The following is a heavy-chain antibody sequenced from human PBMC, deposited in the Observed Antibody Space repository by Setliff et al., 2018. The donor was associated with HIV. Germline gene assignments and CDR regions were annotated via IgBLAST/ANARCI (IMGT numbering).Heavy chain of an antibody. Sequence: SETLSLTCTISGGSMKNFYWSWIRQVPGGRLQWIGHVHYSGIVNYSPSLSSRLTISAQTSKNHFSLTLKSVTTADTALYFCARVAKDSSFFSASGPSYFDPWGPGTLVTVSS. CDR3: ARVAKDSSFFSASGPSYFDP. CDR1: GGSMKNFY. J-gene: IGHJ5*02. CDR2: VHYSGIV. D-gene: IGHD3-10*01. V-gene: IGHV4-59*01.